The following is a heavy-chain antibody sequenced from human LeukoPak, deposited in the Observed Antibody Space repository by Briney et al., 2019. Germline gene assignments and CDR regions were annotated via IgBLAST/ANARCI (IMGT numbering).Heavy chain of an antibody. V-gene: IGHV3-53*01. Sequence: GSLRLSCAASGFSVSDYYMNWVRQAPGKGLEWVSVIYSGGATYYADSVRGRFTISRDNSKNMVSLQMTSLGAEDTAVYYCARGRFSGPDDYWGQGTLVTVSS. D-gene: IGHD6-19*01. J-gene: IGHJ4*02. CDR1: GFSVSDYY. CDR2: IYSGGAT. CDR3: ARGRFSGPDDY.